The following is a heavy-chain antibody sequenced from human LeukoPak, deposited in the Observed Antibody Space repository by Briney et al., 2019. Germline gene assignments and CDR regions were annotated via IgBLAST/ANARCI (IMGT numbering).Heavy chain of an antibody. CDR2: ISGNGGST. V-gene: IGHV3-64D*06. D-gene: IGHD2-2*01. J-gene: IGHJ4*02. CDR1: GFTFRNYG. CDR3: VKEHCSSTSCFYFDY. Sequence: GGSLRLSCSASGFTFRNYGIHWVRQAPGKGLEYVSAISGNGGSTHYADSVKGRFTISRDNSKNTLYLQMSSLRAEDTAVYYCVKEHCSSTSCFYFDYWGQGTLVTVSS.